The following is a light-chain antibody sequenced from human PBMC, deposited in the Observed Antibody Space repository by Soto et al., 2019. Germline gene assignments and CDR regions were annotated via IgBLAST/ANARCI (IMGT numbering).Light chain of an antibody. J-gene: IGKJ4*01. CDR3: LQANSFPLT. V-gene: IGKV1-39*01. Sequence: DIQLTQSPYSLSASVGESVTLTGRASQSISSYLNWYQQKPGKAPKLLIYAASSLQSGVPPRFSGSGSGTDFTLTISSLQPEDFATYFCLQANSFPLTFGGGTKVDI. CDR2: AAS. CDR1: QSISSY.